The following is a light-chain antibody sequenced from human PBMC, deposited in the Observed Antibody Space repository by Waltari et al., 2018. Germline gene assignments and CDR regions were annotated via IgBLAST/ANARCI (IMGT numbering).Light chain of an antibody. CDR2: DVS. CDR1: SRDVGAYDY. Sequence: QSALTQPASVSASPGQSITISCTGTSRDVGAYDYVPWYQVYPGKAPKLIIYDVSKRPSASSNRFSGSKSGNTASLVISGLHPDDEAVYYCASYTTTTTAVFGGGTRVTV. CDR3: ASYTTTTTAV. J-gene: IGLJ2*01. V-gene: IGLV2-14*03.